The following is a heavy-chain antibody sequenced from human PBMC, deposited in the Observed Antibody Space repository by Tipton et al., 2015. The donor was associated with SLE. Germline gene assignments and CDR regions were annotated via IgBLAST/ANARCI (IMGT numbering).Heavy chain of an antibody. J-gene: IGHJ4*02. CDR1: GGSFSGYY. Sequence: TLSLTCAVYGGSFSGYYWSWIRQPPGKGLEWIGEINHSGSTNYNPSLKSRVTISVDTCKNQFSLKLSSVTAADTAVYYCARAPIAAAGTAYFDYWGQGTLVTVSS. D-gene: IGHD6-13*01. V-gene: IGHV4-34*01. CDR3: ARAPIAAAGTAYFDY. CDR2: INHSGST.